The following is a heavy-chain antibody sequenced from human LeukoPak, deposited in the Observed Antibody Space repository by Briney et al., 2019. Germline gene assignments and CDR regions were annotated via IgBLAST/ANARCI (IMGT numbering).Heavy chain of an antibody. J-gene: IGHJ3*02. Sequence: GESLKISCKGSGYSFTSYWIGWVRQMPGKGLEWLGIIYPGDSDTRYSPSFQGQVTISADKSISTAYLQWSSLKASDTAMYYCARPFRDGYNRNRFDAFDIWGQGTMVTVSS. V-gene: IGHV5-51*01. D-gene: IGHD5-24*01. CDR1: GYSFTSYW. CDR3: ARPFRDGYNRNRFDAFDI. CDR2: IYPGDSDT.